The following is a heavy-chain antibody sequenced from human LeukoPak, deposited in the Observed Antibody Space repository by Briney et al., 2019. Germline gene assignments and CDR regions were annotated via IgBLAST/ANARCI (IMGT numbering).Heavy chain of an antibody. J-gene: IGHJ4*02. V-gene: IGHV1-2*06. CDR1: GYTFTGYY. CDR2: INPNSGGT. D-gene: IGHD4-17*01. CDR3: ARSDTVTPHFDY. Sequence: GASVTVSCTASGYTFTGYYMHWVRQAPGQGLEWMGRINPNSGGTNYAQKFQGRVTMTRDTSISTAYMELSRLRSDDTAVYYCARSDTVTPHFDYWGQGTLVTVSS.